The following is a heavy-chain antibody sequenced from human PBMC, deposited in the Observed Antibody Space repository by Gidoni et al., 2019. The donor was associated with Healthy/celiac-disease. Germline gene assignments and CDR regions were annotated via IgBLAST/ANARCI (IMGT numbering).Heavy chain of an antibody. CDR1: GFTFSSDS. D-gene: IGHD2-2*02. Sequence: EVQLVESGGGLVQHGGSLRLSCAASGFTFSSDSMTWVRQAPGKGLEWVSYISSSSSTIYYADSVKGRFTSSRDNAKNSLYLQMNSLRDEDTAVYYCAREGYCSSTSCYTGGMDVWGQGTTVTVSS. CDR2: ISSSSSTI. V-gene: IGHV3-48*02. J-gene: IGHJ6*02. CDR3: AREGYCSSTSCYTGGMDV.